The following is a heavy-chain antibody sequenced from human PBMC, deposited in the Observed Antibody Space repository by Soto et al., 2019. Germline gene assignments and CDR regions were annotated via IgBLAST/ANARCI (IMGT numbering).Heavy chain of an antibody. D-gene: IGHD3-3*01. CDR1: GFTFSNAW. CDR2: IKSKTDGGTT. CDR3: TTDLFFPPYYDFWCGFGVYYYYYGMNV. Sequence: NPGGSLRLSCAASGFTFSNAWMSWVRQAPGKGLEWVGRIKSKTDGGTTDYAAPVNGRFTISRDDSKNTLYLQMNSLKTEDTAVYYCTTDLFFPPYYDFWCGFGVYYYYYGMNVWGQGTTVTVAS. V-gene: IGHV3-15*01. J-gene: IGHJ6*02.